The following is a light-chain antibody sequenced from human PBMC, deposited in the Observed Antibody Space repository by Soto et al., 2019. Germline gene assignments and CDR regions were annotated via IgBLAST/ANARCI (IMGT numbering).Light chain of an antibody. CDR1: QSVSSSY. V-gene: IGKV3-20*01. CDR3: MQGTHSPIT. Sequence: EIVLTQSPGTLSLSPWERATLSCRASQSVSSSYLAWYQQKPGQAPRILIYGASSRATGIPDRFSGSGAGTDFTLRISRVEAEDVGVYYCMQGTHSPITFGQGTRLEIK. CDR2: GAS. J-gene: IGKJ5*01.